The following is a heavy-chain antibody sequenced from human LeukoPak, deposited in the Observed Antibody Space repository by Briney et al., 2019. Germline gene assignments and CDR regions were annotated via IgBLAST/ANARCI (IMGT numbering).Heavy chain of an antibody. CDR3: ARAWGYSLDY. V-gene: IGHV4-61*02. CDR2: IYTSGST. Sequence: SETLSLTCTVSGASISSGSYYWSWIRQPAGKGLEWIGRIYTSGSTNYNPSLKSRVTISVDTSKNQFPLKLSSVTAADTAVYYCARAWGYSLDYWGQGTLVTVSS. D-gene: IGHD3-22*01. J-gene: IGHJ4*02. CDR1: GASISSGSYY.